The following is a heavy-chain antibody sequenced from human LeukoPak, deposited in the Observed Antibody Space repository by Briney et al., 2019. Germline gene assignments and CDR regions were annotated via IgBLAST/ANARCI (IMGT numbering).Heavy chain of an antibody. CDR1: GFTFRNHG. CDR3: ARGYSLVDTATFFGY. D-gene: IGHD5-18*01. V-gene: IGHV3-33*01. CDR2: IWYDGSNK. J-gene: IGHJ4*02. Sequence: PGRSLRLSCEASGFTFRNHGMHWVRQAPGKGLEWVAVIWYDGSNKYYADSVKGRFTISRDNSKNTLYLQMNSLRAEDTAVYYCARGYSLVDTATFFGYWGQGTLVTVSS.